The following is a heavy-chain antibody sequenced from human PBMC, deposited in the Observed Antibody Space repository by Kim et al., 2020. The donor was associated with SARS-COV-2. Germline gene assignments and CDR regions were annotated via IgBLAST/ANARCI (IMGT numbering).Heavy chain of an antibody. D-gene: IGHD2-2*01. Sequence: SVKGRHTISRDNSKNSLYMQMNSLRAEDTALYYCAREYIVVVPREGGIDYWGQRTLVTVSS. V-gene: IGHV3-21*01. J-gene: IGHJ4*02. CDR3: AREYIVVVPREGGIDY.